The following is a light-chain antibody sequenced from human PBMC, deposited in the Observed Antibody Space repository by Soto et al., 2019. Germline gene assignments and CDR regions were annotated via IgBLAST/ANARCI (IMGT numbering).Light chain of an antibody. CDR2: AAL. J-gene: IGKJ5*01. CDR1: ESIARH. Sequence: DIQMTQPRSSLSASVGDRVTITCRASESIARHLNWYQQKPGKAPKLLIYAALSLQNGVPSRFRGGGSGTDFTLTISNLQPEDFATYYCQQSYSTLSITFGQGTRLEIK. CDR3: QQSYSTLSIT. V-gene: IGKV1-39*01.